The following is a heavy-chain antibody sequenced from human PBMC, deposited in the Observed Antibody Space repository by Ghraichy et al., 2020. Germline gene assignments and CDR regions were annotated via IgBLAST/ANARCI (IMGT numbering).Heavy chain of an antibody. D-gene: IGHD6-13*01. CDR1: GYTFTGYY. CDR2: INPNSGGT. V-gene: IGHV1-2*06. CDR3: VLIAAAGTPFFWFDP. Sequence: ASVKVSCKASGYTFTGYYMHWVRQAPGQGLEWMGRINPNSGGTNYAQKFQGRVTMTRDTSISTAYMELSRLRSDDTAVYYCVLIAAAGTPFFWFDPWGQGTLVTVSS. J-gene: IGHJ5*02.